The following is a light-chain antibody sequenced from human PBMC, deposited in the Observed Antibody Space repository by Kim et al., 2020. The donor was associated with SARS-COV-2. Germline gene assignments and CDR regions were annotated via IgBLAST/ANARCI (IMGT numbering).Light chain of an antibody. CDR2: GVS. Sequence: SPGERAALCCRASQSVGSTSVGWYQQKPGQAPRLLIYGVSSRATGIPDRFSGSGSGTDFTLTISRLEPEDLAVYYCQHYGSSPRTFGQGTKVDIK. V-gene: IGKV3-20*01. J-gene: IGKJ1*01. CDR1: QSVGSTS. CDR3: QHYGSSPRT.